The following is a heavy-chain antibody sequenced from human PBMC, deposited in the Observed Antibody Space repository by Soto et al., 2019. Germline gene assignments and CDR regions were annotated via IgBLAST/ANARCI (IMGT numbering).Heavy chain of an antibody. V-gene: IGHV4-39*01. J-gene: IGHJ4*02. CDR3: ASQHYYDSSGYYVGY. D-gene: IGHD3-22*01. CDR1: GGSISSNIYY. CDR2: IHYSGST. Sequence: SETLSLTCTVSGGSISSNIYYWDWIRQPPGKGLEWIGNIHYSGSTYYDSSLKSRVTISVDTSKNQFSLKLSSVTAADTAVYYCASQHYYDSSGYYVGYWGQGTLVTVS.